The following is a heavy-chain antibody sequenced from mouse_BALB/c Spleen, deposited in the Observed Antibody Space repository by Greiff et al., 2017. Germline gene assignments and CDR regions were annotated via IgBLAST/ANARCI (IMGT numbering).Heavy chain of an antibody. CDR3: ARRVRRPGYFDV. V-gene: IGHV1S137*01. CDR1: GYTFTDYA. J-gene: IGHJ1*01. D-gene: IGHD2-14*01. Sequence: VQLQQSGAELVRPGVSVKISCKGSGYTFTDYAMHWVKQSHAKSLEWIGVISTYYGDASYNQKFKGKATMTVDKSSSTAYMELARLTSEDSAIYYCARRVRRPGYFDVWGAGTTVTVSS. CDR2: ISTYYGDA.